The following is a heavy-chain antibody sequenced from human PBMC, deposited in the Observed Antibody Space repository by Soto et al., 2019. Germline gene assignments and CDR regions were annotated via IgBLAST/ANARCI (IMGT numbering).Heavy chain of an antibody. CDR2: IYYSGST. CDR1: GGSISSYY. Sequence: SETLSLTCTVSGGSISSYYWSWIRQPPGKGLEWIGYIYYSGSTNYNPSLKSRVTISVDTSKNQFSLKLSSVTAADTAVYYCARVLVRGYSPGSLGYSCQGTLVSVSS. D-gene: IGHD5-18*01. CDR3: ARVLVRGYSPGSLGY. V-gene: IGHV4-59*01. J-gene: IGHJ4*02.